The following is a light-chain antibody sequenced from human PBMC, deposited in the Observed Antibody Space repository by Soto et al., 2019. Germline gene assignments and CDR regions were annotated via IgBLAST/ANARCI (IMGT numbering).Light chain of an antibody. CDR2: DVS. CDR3: SSYTTISTLV. CDR1: SSDVGASRY. Sequence: QFALTQPASVSGSPGQSITISCTGTSSDVGASRYVSWYQQHPGNAPKLILYDVSSRPSGVSDRFSGSKSGNTASLTISGLQAEDEADYYCSSYTTISTLVFGGGTKLTVL. V-gene: IGLV2-14*03. J-gene: IGLJ3*02.